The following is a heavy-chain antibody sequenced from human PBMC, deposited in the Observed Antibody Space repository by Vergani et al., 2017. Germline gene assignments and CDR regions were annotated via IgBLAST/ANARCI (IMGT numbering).Heavy chain of an antibody. V-gene: IGHV4-39*02. D-gene: IGHD5/OR15-5a*01. CDR1: GDSISRSHYY. CDR2: ISSSGSP. CDR3: ARPVWPSVIADGYHV. J-gene: IGHJ3*01. Sequence: QLQLQESGPGLVKPSETLSHSCRVSGDSISRSHYYWGFIRQRPGKGLEWIGSISSSGSPYYNPTLKSRLAFSVDTSKNLFSLRLKSVTATDTGMYYCARPVWPSVIADGYHVWGQGTMVTVS.